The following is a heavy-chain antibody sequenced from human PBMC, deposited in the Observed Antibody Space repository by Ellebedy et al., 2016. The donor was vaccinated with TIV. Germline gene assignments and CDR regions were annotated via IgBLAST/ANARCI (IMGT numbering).Heavy chain of an antibody. CDR1: GFTLSSYW. J-gene: IGHJ4*02. CDR3: AKGKEAGYDLDY. V-gene: IGHV3-7*03. Sequence: GESLKISCAASGFTLSSYWMTWVRQAPGKGLEWVATIKQDGSEKAYVDSVEGRFTISRDNDNNSLYLQTNSLGPEDTAVYYGAKGKEAGYDLDYWGQGTLVTVSS. D-gene: IGHD5-12*01. CDR2: IKQDGSEK.